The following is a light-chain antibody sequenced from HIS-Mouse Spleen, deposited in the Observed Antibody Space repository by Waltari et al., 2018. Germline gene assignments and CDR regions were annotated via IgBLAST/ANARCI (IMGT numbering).Light chain of an antibody. CDR1: QRVLYSSNNKNY. CDR2: WAS. V-gene: IGKV4-1*01. Sequence: DIVMTQSPDSLAVSLGESAPINCKSSQRVLYSSNNKNYLAWDQQKPGQPPKLLIYWASTRATGVPARCSGSGSATACTRTISSLQAEDVAVYYCQKYFTTPYTFGQGTKLGMK. CDR3: QKYFTTPYT. J-gene: IGKJ2*01.